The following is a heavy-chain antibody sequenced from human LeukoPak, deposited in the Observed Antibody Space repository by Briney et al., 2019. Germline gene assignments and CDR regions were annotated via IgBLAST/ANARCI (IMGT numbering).Heavy chain of an antibody. Sequence: ASVEVSCKASGYTFTGYYMHWVRQAPGQGLEWMGWINPNSGGTNYAQKFQGRVTMTRDTSISTAYMELSRLRSDDTAVYYCARMISGTPDWLSQYNWFDPWGQGTLVTVSS. CDR1: GYTFTGYY. CDR3: ARMISGTPDWLSQYNWFDP. J-gene: IGHJ5*02. CDR2: INPNSGGT. D-gene: IGHD3-9*01. V-gene: IGHV1-2*02.